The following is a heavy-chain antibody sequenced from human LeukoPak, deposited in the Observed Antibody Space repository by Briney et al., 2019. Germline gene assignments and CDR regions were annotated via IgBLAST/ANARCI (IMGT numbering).Heavy chain of an antibody. Sequence: SETLSLTCTVSGGSISSSSYYWGWIRQPPGKGLEWIGSIYYSGSTNYNPSLKSRVTISVDTSKNQFSLKLSSVTAADTAVYYCARGLLWFGELFSFDPWGQGTLVTVSS. J-gene: IGHJ5*02. D-gene: IGHD3-10*01. CDR1: GGSISSSSYY. CDR2: IYYSGST. V-gene: IGHV4-39*07. CDR3: ARGLLWFGELFSFDP.